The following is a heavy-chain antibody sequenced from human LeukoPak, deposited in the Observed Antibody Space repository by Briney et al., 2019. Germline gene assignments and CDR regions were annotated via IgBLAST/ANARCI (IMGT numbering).Heavy chain of an antibody. CDR1: GGSFSGYF. Sequence: SETLSLTCTVYGGSFSGYFWTWIRQPPGKGLEWIGEIKHSGSTNYGPSLKSRLTISVDTSKNQFSLKLSSVTAADTAVYYCARGRGPNWFDPWGQGTLVTVSS. CDR3: ARGRGPNWFDP. CDR2: IKHSGST. J-gene: IGHJ5*02. V-gene: IGHV4-34*01.